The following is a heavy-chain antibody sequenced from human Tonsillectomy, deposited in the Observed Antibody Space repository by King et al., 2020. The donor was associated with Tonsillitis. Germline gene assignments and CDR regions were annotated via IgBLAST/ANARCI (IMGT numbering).Heavy chain of an antibody. CDR1: GGFISSYF. J-gene: IGHJ4*02. CDR2: IYYTGST. D-gene: IGHD4-23*01. V-gene: IGHV4-59*01. CDR3: ARDVGGNSDY. Sequence: QLQESGPGLVKPSETLSLTCSVSGGFISSYFWSWIRQPPGRGLEWIGYIYYTGSTNYNPSPKSRVTISVDSSKNQFSLRLSSVTAADTAVYYCARDVGGNSDYWGQGTLVTVSS.